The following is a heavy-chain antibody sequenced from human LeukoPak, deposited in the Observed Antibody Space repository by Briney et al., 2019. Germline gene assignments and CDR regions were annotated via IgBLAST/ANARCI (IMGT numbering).Heavy chain of an antibody. CDR1: GGSISSGSYY. Sequence: SQTLSLTCTVSGGSISSGSYYWSWIRQPAGKGLEWIGRIYTSGSTNYNPSLKSRVTISVDTSKNQFSLKLSSVTAADTAVYYCARSTASRGIHYWGQGTLVTVSS. CDR3: ARSTASRGIHY. J-gene: IGHJ4*02. D-gene: IGHD5-18*01. V-gene: IGHV4-61*02. CDR2: IYTSGST.